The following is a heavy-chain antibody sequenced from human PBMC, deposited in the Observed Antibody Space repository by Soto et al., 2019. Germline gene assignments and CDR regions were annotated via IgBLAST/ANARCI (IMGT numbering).Heavy chain of an antibody. V-gene: IGHV4-59*08. CDR1: GDSMNSHY. J-gene: IGHJ4*01. Sequence: SGTLSLTCTFTGDSMNSHYWSWLPQPPGKALEWMGYVYFTGSTNYSPSLESRLTILVDTSKNQFSLKLTSVTAADTAVYYCASFPVIPGRDSPLIFAYWGQGTLVTVSS. D-gene: IGHD2-21*01. CDR2: VYFTGST. CDR3: ASFPVIPGRDSPLIFAY.